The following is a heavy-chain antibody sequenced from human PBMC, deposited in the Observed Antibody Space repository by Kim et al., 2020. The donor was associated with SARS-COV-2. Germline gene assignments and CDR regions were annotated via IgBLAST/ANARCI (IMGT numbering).Heavy chain of an antibody. Sequence: GKTNYAQKFQERVTITRDMSTSTAYMGLSSLRSEDTAVYYCAASSSWFYWGQGTLVTVSS. D-gene: IGHD6-13*01. V-gene: IGHV1-58*01. CDR3: AASSSWFY. CDR2: GKT. J-gene: IGHJ4*02.